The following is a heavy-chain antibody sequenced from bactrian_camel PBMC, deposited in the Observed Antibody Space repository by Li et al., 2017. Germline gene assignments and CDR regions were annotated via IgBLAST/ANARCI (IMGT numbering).Heavy chain of an antibody. CDR1: EFTFEDSD. Sequence: HVQLVESGGGSVQVGGSLTLSCTASEFTFEDSDVGWYRQVPDFECEWISTISSDGSTTYADSVKGRFTISQDNAKNTLYLQMNSLKTEDTAVYYCAACRLTMGDYLEWGQGTQVTVS. CDR3: AACRLTMGDYLE. J-gene: IGHJ4*01. D-gene: IGHD3*01. CDR2: ISSDGST. V-gene: IGHV3S61*01.